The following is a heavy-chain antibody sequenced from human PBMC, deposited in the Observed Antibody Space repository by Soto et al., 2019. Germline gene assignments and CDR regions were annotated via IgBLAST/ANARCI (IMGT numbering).Heavy chain of an antibody. J-gene: IGHJ5*02. CDR3: AATALASLCFDP. CDR1: GGSISSYY. Sequence: PSETLSLTCTVSGGSISSYYWSWIRQPPGKGLEWIGYIYYSGSTNYNPSLKSRVTISVDTSKNQFSLKLSSVTAADTAVYYCAATALASLCFDPWGQGTLVTVSS. CDR2: IYYSGST. V-gene: IGHV4-59*12.